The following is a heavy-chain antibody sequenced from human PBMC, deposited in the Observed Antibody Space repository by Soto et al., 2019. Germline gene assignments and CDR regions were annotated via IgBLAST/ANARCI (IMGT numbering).Heavy chain of an antibody. CDR2: ISSSSSYI. D-gene: IGHD5-18*01. CDR3: ARDQNRGYSYGVNYYYGMDV. J-gene: IGHJ6*01. V-gene: IGHV3-21*01. CDR1: GFTFSSYS. Sequence: EVQLVESGGGLVKPGGSLRLSCAASGFTFSSYSMNWVRQAPGKGLEWVSSISSSSSYIYYADSVKGRFTISRDNAKNSLYLQMNSLRAEDTAVYYCARDQNRGYSYGVNYYYGMDVW.